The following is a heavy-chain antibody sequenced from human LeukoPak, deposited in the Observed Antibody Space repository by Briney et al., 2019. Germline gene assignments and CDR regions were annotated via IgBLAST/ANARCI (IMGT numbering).Heavy chain of an antibody. Sequence: GASVKVSCKASGYTFTSYYIHWVRQAPGQVFEWMGIINPSGGTTTYAQKFQGRVTMTRDTSTNTVYMDLSSLRSEDTALYYCARYSFDSSDYYGFDYWGQGTLVTVSS. J-gene: IGHJ4*02. CDR2: INPSGGTT. V-gene: IGHV1-46*01. CDR1: GYTFTSYY. D-gene: IGHD3-22*01. CDR3: ARYSFDSSDYYGFDY.